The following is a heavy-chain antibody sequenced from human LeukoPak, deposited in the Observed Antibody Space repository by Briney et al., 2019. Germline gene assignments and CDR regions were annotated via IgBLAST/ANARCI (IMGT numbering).Heavy chain of an antibody. Sequence: ASVKVSCKASGYTFTSYAMHWVRQAPGQRREWMGWINAGSGNTKYSQKFQGRVTITRDTSASTAYMELSSLRSEDTAVYYCARGYCSGGSCYSWYYYYGMDVWGQGTAVTVSS. D-gene: IGHD2-15*01. J-gene: IGHJ6*02. V-gene: IGHV1-3*01. CDR1: GYTFTSYA. CDR2: INAGSGNT. CDR3: ARGYCSGGSCYSWYYYYGMDV.